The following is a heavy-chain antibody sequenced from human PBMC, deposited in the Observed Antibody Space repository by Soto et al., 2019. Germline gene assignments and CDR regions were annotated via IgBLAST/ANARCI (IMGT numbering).Heavy chain of an antibody. CDR3: XXGSXSYXXXXLGDYYYYGMDV. V-gene: IGHV4-31*03. Sequence: QVQLQESGPGLVKPSQTLSLTCTVSGGSISSGGYYWSWIRQHPGKGLEWIGYIYYSGSTYYNPSIKSRVTISVDTSKNQFSLKLSSVXXAXXAVXYCXXGSXSYXXXXLGDYYYYGMDVWGQGTTVTVSS. CDR1: GGSISSGGYY. CDR2: IYYSGST. J-gene: IGHJ6*02. D-gene: IGHD3-16*01.